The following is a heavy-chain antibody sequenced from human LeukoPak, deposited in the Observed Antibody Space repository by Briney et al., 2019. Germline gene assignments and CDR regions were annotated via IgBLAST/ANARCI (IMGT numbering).Heavy chain of an antibody. CDR2: INPNSGGT. J-gene: IGHJ4*02. V-gene: IGHV1-2*02. CDR3: ASHLRALTCYPLPDY. Sequence: ASVKVSCKASGYTFTGYYMHWVRQAPGQGLEWMGWINPNSGGTNYAQKFQGRVTMTRDTSISTAYMELSRLRSDDTAVYYCASHLRALTCYPLPDYWGQGTLVTVSS. D-gene: IGHD3-9*01. CDR1: GYTFTGYY.